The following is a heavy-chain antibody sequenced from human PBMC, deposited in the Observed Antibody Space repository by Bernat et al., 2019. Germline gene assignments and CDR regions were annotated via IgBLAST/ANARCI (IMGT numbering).Heavy chain of an antibody. V-gene: IGHV3-21*01. J-gene: IGHJ4*02. CDR3: ARGSGNYGHYYFDS. CDR1: GFTFTCCS. CDR2: ISSSGTYI. D-gene: IGHD3-10*01. Sequence: EVQLVESGGGLVKPGGSLTLSCAASGFTFTCCSMNWVRQAPGKGLEWVSSISSSGTYIYYADSVKGRFTISRDNARNSLYLQMNSLRADDTAVYDCARGSGNYGHYYFDSWGQGTLVTVSS.